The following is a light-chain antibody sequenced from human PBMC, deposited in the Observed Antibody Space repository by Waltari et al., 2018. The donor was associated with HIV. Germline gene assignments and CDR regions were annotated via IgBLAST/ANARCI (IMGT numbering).Light chain of an antibody. CDR2: DVT. J-gene: IGLJ3*02. CDR3: CSFAGSYTLV. Sequence: GSPGQSVTISCTGTSSDIGDYNYVSWYQQHPGKAPKLMIYDVTKRPSGVPDRFSGSKSGNTASLTISGLQAEDEAAYYCCSFAGSYTLVFGGGTKLTVL. V-gene: IGLV2-11*03. CDR1: SSDIGDYNY.